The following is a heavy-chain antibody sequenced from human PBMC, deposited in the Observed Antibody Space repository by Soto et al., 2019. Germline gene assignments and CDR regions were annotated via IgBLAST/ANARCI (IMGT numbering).Heavy chain of an antibody. V-gene: IGHV4-34*01. J-gene: IGHJ4*02. CDR1: GGSFSGYY. D-gene: IGHD1-26*01. CDR2: INHSGST. Sequence: SETLSLTCAVYGGSFSGYYWSWIRQPPGKGLEWIGEINHSGSTNFNPSLKSRVTISVDTSKNQFSLKLSSVTAADTAVYYCARGGPFSGSYRGLTFFDYWGQGTLVTVSS. CDR3: ARGGPFSGSYRGLTFFDY.